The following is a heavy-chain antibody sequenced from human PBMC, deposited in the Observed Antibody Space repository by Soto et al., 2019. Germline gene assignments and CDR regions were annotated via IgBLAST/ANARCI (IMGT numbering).Heavy chain of an antibody. CDR2: ISGGAGST. D-gene: IGHD7-27*01. CDR1: GLTVNSYV. CDR3: AKGWGDY. J-gene: IGHJ4*02. Sequence: EVQLLESGGGLVQPGGSLRLSCAVSGLTVNSYVMSWVRQAPGKGLEWVSSISGGAGSTFYADSVKGRFTISRDNSKNTLHLQMNSLRAEDTAVYCCAKGWGDYWGQGTLVTVSS. V-gene: IGHV3-23*01.